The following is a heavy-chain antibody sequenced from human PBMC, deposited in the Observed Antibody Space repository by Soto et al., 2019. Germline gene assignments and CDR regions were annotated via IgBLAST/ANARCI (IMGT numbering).Heavy chain of an antibody. CDR1: GGSISSYY. V-gene: IGHV4-59*01. CDR2: IYYSGST. J-gene: IGHJ6*02. D-gene: IGHD3-10*01. CDR3: ARQPYYYGSGSYYYYGMDV. Sequence: LSLTCTVSGGSISSYYWSWIRQPPGKGLEWIGYIYYSGSTNYNPSLKSRVTISVDTSKNQFSLKLSSVTAADTAAYYCARQPYYYGSGSYYYYGMDVWGQGTTVTVSS.